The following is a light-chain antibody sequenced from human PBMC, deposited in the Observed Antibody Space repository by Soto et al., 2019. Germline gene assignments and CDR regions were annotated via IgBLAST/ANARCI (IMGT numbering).Light chain of an antibody. CDR3: QQRSNWPGT. V-gene: IGKV3-11*01. J-gene: IGKJ2*01. Sequence: EIVLTQSPATLSLSPGERATLSCRASQSVSSYLAWYQQKPCQAPRLLIYDASSRATGIPARFSGSGSGTDFTLTISSLVPEDFAVYYCQQRSNWPGTFGQGTKLVIK. CDR1: QSVSSY. CDR2: DAS.